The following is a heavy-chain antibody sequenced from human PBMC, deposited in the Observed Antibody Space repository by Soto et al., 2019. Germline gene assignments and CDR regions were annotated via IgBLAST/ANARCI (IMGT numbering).Heavy chain of an antibody. J-gene: IGHJ6*02. V-gene: IGHV4-39*01. Sequence: TLSLTCTVSGGSVSSSSYYWDWIRQPPGKGLEWIGHIYYNGRTYYNPSLRSRVTISVDTSKNQFSLILSSVTAADSAVYYCARRPKSGSFHYYGVDVWGRGTTVTVSS. CDR1: GGSVSSSSYY. CDR3: ARRPKSGSFHYYGVDV. D-gene: IGHD1-26*01. CDR2: IYYNGRT.